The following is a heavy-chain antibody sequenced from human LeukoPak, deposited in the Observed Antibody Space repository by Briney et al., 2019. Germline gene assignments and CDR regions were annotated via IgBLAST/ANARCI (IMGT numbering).Heavy chain of an antibody. CDR2: IYYSGST. CDR1: GGSISSYY. D-gene: IGHD6-19*01. Sequence: SETLSLTCTVSGGSISSYYWSWLRQPPGKGLEWIGYIYYSGSTNYNPSLKSRVTISVDTSKNQFSLKLSSVTAADTAVYYCARERTVAVAGTGWDFDLWGRGTLVTVSS. V-gene: IGHV4-59*01. J-gene: IGHJ2*01. CDR3: ARERTVAVAGTGWDFDL.